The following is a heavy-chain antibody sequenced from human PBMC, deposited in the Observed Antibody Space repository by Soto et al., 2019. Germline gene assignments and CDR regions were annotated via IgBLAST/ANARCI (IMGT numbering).Heavy chain of an antibody. Sequence: GGSLRLSCAASGFTFSSYAMSWVRQAPGKGLEWVSAISGSGGSTYYADSVKGRFTISRDNSKNTLYLQMNSLRAEDTAVYYCAKVAAITMIVVVEYYYYGMDVWGQGTTVTVSS. D-gene: IGHD3-22*01. CDR3: AKVAAITMIVVVEYYYYGMDV. V-gene: IGHV3-23*01. CDR2: ISGSGGST. CDR1: GFTFSSYA. J-gene: IGHJ6*02.